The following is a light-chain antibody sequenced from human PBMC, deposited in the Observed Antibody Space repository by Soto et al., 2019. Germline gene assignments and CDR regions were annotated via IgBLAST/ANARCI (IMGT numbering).Light chain of an antibody. J-gene: IGKJ1*01. CDR2: MAS. CDR1: QSISPY. Sequence: DIQMTQSPSTLSASAGDRVTITCRASQSISPYLAWYQQKPGKAPKLLIYMASSLQSGVPSRFSGSGSGTEFTFTISSLQPDDFATYYCQQSNSYPWTFGQGTQVDIK. V-gene: IGKV1-5*03. CDR3: QQSNSYPWT.